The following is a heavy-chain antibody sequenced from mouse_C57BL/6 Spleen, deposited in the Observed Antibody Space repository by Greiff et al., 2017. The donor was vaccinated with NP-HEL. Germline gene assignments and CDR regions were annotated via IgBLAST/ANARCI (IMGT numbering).Heavy chain of an antibody. V-gene: IGHV1-84*01. CDR3: ARTALVATGSFDD. D-gene: IGHD1-1*01. Sequence: QVQLKQSGPELVKPGASVKISCKASGYTFTDYDINWVKQRPGQGLEWIGWIYPGSGNTKYNEKFKGKATLTVDTYSGTAYLQLSSLTSEDSAVYFYARTALVATGSFDDWGQGTTLTVSS. CDR2: IYPGSGNT. J-gene: IGHJ2*01. CDR1: GYTFTDYD.